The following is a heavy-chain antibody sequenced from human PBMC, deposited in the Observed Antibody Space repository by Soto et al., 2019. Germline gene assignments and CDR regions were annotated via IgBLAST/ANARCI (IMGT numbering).Heavy chain of an antibody. Sequence: GGSLRFSCAVSGFTFSDFYMSWIRQAPGKGLEWVSYMNSSGSVLYYADSVKGRFTISRVNAKNSLYLQMNSLRAEDTAVYYCARGSAALDYWGQGTLVTVSS. J-gene: IGHJ4*02. CDR3: ARGSAALDY. D-gene: IGHD2-15*01. V-gene: IGHV3-11*01. CDR1: GFTFSDFY. CDR2: MNSSGSVL.